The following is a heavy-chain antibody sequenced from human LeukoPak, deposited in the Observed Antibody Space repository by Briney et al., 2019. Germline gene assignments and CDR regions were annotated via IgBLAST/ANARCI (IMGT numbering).Heavy chain of an antibody. J-gene: IGHJ4*02. CDR3: ARVRIAAAGTVDY. V-gene: IGHV4-34*01. CDR2: INHSGST. Sequence: SETLSLTCAVYGGSFSGYYWSWIRQPPGKGLEWNGEINHSGSTNYNPSLKSRVTISVDTSKNQFSLKLSSVTAADTAVYYCARVRIAAAGTVDYWGQGTLVTVSS. CDR1: GGSFSGYY. D-gene: IGHD6-13*01.